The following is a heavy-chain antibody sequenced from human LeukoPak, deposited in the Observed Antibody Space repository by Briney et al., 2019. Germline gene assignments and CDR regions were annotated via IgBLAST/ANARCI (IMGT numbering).Heavy chain of an antibody. V-gene: IGHV3-23*01. CDR3: AKDIVSTRYYYDSSGYDY. J-gene: IGHJ4*02. Sequence: SGGSLRLSCAASGFTFSSYAMSWVRQAPGKGLEWVSAIGGSGGSTYYADSVKGRFTISRDNSKNTLYLQMNSLRAEDTAVYYCAKDIVSTRYYYDSSGYDYWGQGTLVSVSS. D-gene: IGHD3-22*01. CDR1: GFTFSSYA. CDR2: IGGSGGST.